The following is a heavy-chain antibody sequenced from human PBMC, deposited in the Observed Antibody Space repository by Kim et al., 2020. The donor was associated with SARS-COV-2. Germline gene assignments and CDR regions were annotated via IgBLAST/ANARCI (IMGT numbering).Heavy chain of an antibody. J-gene: IGHJ1*01. Sequence: GGSLRLSCAASGFTFSSYAMHWVRQAPGKGLEWVAVIWYDGSNKYYADSVKGRFTISRDNSKNTLYLQMNSLRAEDTAVYYCPVGDEYFQHWGQGTLVTVSS. CDR1: GFTFSSYA. CDR2: IWYDGSNK. D-gene: IGHD4-17*01. CDR3: PVGDEYFQH. V-gene: IGHV3-33*01.